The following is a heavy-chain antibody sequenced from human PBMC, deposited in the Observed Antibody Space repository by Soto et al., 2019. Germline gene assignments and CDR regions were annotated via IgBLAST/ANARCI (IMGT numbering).Heavy chain of an antibody. CDR2: IYYSGST. J-gene: IGHJ5*02. D-gene: IGHD3-10*01. CDR3: ARATRRYYGSGSYDWFDP. Sequence: PSETLSLTCTVSGGSISSYYWSWIRQPPGKGLEWIGYIYYSGSTNYNPSLKSRVTISVDTSKNQFSLKLSSVTAADTAVYYCARATRRYYGSGSYDWFDPWGQGTLVTVSS. CDR1: GGSISSYY. V-gene: IGHV4-59*01.